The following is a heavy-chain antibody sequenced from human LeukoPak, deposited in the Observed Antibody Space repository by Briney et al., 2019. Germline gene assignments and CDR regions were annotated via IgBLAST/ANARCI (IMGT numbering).Heavy chain of an antibody. Sequence: SETLSLTCTVSGSSFSGYYWSWSRQPAGRGLEWIGRVYTNGNTIFNPSLKSRLTMSFDTSKNHFSLHLRSVTAADTAEYYCARLSISTGTFWGHGTLVIVSS. CDR1: GSSFSGYY. D-gene: IGHD1-1*01. J-gene: IGHJ4*01. CDR3: ARLSISTGTF. CDR2: VYTNGNT. V-gene: IGHV4-4*07.